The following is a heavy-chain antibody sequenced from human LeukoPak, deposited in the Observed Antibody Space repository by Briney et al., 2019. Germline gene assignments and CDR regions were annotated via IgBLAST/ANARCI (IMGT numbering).Heavy chain of an antibody. Sequence: SETLSLTCTVSGGSISSNNYHWGWIRQPPGKGLEWIGYIYYSGSTNYNPSLKSRVTISVDTSKNQFSLKLSSVTAADTAVYYCARDRGATMPFPMYNWFDPWGQGTLVTVSS. D-gene: IGHD2-2*01. V-gene: IGHV4-61*01. J-gene: IGHJ5*02. CDR1: GGSISSNNYH. CDR3: ARDRGATMPFPMYNWFDP. CDR2: IYYSGST.